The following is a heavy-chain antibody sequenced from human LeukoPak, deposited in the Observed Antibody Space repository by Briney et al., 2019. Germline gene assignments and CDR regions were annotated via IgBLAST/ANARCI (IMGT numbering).Heavy chain of an antibody. CDR2: IYYSGST. CDR1: GGSISSGTYY. Sequence: PSETLSLTCTVSGGSISSGTYYRGWIRQPPGMGLEWIGSIYYSGSTYYNPSLMSRVTISVDTSKNQFSLKVKSVTAADTAVYYCARDVDPHYWGQGILVTVSS. J-gene: IGHJ4*02. D-gene: IGHD5-12*01. V-gene: IGHV4-39*07. CDR3: ARDVDPHY.